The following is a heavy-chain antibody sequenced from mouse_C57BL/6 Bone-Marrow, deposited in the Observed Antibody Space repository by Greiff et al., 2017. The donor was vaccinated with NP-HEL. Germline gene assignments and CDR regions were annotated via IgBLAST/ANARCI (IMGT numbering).Heavy chain of an antibody. J-gene: IGHJ2*01. V-gene: IGHV2-2*01. CDR3: ARGMGGGGFGY. CDR1: GFSLTSYG. CDR2: IWSGGST. Sequence: VKLQESGPGLVQPSQSLSITCTVSGFSLTSYGVHWVRQSPGKGLEWLGVIWSGGSTDYNAAFISRLSISKDNSKSQVFVKRNGLQADDTAIYYCARGMGGGGFGYWGQGTTLTVSS. D-gene: IGHD2-3*01.